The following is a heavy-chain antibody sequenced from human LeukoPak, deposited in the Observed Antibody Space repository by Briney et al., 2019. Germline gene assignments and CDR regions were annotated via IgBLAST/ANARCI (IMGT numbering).Heavy chain of an antibody. J-gene: IGHJ3*02. V-gene: IGHV3-20*04. Sequence: GGSLRLSCAASGFTFDDYGMSWVRQAPGKGLEWVSGINCNGGSKGYADSVKGRFTISRDNAKNSLYLQMNSLRAEDTALYYCARSRATDAFDIWGQGTMVTVCS. CDR1: GFTFDDYG. CDR2: INCNGGSK. CDR3: ARSRATDAFDI.